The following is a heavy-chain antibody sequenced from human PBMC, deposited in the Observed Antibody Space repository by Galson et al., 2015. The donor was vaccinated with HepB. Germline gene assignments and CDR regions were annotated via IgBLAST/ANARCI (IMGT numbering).Heavy chain of an antibody. V-gene: IGHV3-33*01. Sequence: SLRLSCAASGFTFKNYGMHWVRQAPGKGLEWVAVIWFDGSEKYYADSVKGRFTISRDNSKSTLYLQMNSLRAEDTAVYYCARQYTVYHFFDHWGQGTLVTVSS. D-gene: IGHD4-17*01. J-gene: IGHJ4*02. CDR1: GFTFKNYG. CDR3: ARQYTVYHFFDH. CDR2: IWFDGSEK.